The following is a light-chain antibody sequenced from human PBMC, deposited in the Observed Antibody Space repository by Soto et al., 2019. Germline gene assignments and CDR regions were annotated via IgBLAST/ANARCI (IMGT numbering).Light chain of an antibody. CDR3: QQRSNWPEFT. Sequence: ETVMTQSPATLSVSPGARATLSCRASQTVSSNVTWYQQRPGQAPRLLIYDASARATDIPARFGGSGSGTEFTLTISSLEPEDFAVYYCQQRSNWPEFTFGPGTKVDIK. CDR2: DAS. V-gene: IGKV3-15*01. CDR1: QTVSSN. J-gene: IGKJ3*01.